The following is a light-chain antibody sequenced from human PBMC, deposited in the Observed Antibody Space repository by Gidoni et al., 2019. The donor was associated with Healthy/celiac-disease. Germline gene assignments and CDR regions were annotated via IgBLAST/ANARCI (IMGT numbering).Light chain of an antibody. V-gene: IGKV3-11*01. CDR2: DAS. CDR1: QSVSSY. J-gene: IGKJ4*01. CDR3: QQRSNWPQVT. Sequence: DIVLTQSPATLSVSPGERATLSCRASQSVSSYLAWYQQKPGQAPRPLIYDASNRATGIPARCSGSGYGTDFTLTISSLEPEDFAVYYCQQRSNWPQVTFXGXTKVEIK.